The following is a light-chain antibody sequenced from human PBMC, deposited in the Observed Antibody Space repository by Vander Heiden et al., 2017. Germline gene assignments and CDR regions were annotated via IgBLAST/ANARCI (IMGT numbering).Light chain of an antibody. CDR1: QSVLYTSKNKNC. V-gene: IGKV4-1*01. Sequence: DIVMTQPPDSLTVSLGERPTINCKSSQSVLYTSKNKNCLAWYQQRPGQPPKLLIYWASTRESGVPDRYSGSGSGTDFTLTISSLQAEDVAIYYCQQYYTNPPTFGGGTKVEIK. CDR3: QQYYTNPPT. CDR2: WAS. J-gene: IGKJ4*01.